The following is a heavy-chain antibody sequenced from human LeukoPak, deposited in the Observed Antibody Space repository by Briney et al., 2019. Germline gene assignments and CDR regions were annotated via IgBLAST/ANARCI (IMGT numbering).Heavy chain of an antibody. CDR1: GFTLCTYA. CDR2: ISYDGSNK. D-gene: IGHD3-9*01. V-gene: IGHV3-30-3*01. CDR3: AISSYFDILAGLGYYYDY. Sequence: PRGSLRHSRADTGFTLCTYAGHWVGQAPGKGLEWVADISYDGSNKYYADSVKGRLTISRDNSKSTLYLQMNSLRAEDTASYYCAISSYFDILAGLGYYYDYWGQGTLVTVSS. J-gene: IGHJ4*02.